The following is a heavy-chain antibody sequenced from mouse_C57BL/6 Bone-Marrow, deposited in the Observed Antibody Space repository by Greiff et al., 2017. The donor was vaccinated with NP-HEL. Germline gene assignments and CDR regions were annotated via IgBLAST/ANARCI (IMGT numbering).Heavy chain of an antibody. CDR2: IDPETGGT. V-gene: IGHV1-15*01. CDR1: GYTFTDYE. J-gene: IGHJ4*01. D-gene: IGHD1-1*01. Sequence: QVQLQQSGAELVRPGASVTLSCKASGYTFTDYEMHWVKQTPVHGLEWIGAIDPETGGTAYNQKFKGKAILTADKSSSTAYMELRSLTSEDSAVYYCTRDDWTTHYAMDYWGQGTSVTVSS. CDR3: TRDDWTTHYAMDY.